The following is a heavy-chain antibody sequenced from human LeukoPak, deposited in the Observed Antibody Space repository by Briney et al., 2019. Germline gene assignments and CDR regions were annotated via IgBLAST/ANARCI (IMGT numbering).Heavy chain of an antibody. CDR3: ARELPPLEKYYFDY. CDR1: GFSFNTYG. CDR2: IWFDGTNK. Sequence: GGSLRLSCVASGFSFNTYGMHWVRQAPGKGLEWVAVIWFDGTNKYYADSVKGRFTISRDNSKNTLSLQMNSLGAEDTAVYYCARELPPLEKYYFDYWGQGTLVTVSS. D-gene: IGHD3-3*01. J-gene: IGHJ4*02. V-gene: IGHV3-33*01.